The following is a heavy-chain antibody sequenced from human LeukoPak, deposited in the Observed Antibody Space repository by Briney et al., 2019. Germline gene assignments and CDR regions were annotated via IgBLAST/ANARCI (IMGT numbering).Heavy chain of an antibody. Sequence: PSETLSLTCTVPGGSISSSTYYWSWIRQPPGKGLEWIGYIYYSGSTNYNPSLKSRVTISVDTSKNQFSLKLSSVTAADTAVYYCARVDYYDFWSGYYYGMDVWGQGTTVTVSS. CDR3: ARVDYYDFWSGYYYGMDV. J-gene: IGHJ6*02. D-gene: IGHD3-3*01. CDR1: GGSISSSTYY. V-gene: IGHV4-61*01. CDR2: IYYSGST.